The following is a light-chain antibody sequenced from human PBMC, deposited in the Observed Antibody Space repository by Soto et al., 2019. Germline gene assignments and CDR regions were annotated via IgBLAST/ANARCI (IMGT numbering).Light chain of an antibody. Sequence: QSVLTQPASVSGSPGQSITISCTGTSSDVGGYNHVSWYQQHPGKAPKLMIYDVSNRPSGVSNRFSGSKSGNTASLTISGLQAEDEADYYCSSYTSSSNVVFGGGTKLTVL. CDR1: SSDVGGYNH. V-gene: IGLV2-14*01. CDR3: SSYTSSSNVV. CDR2: DVS. J-gene: IGLJ2*01.